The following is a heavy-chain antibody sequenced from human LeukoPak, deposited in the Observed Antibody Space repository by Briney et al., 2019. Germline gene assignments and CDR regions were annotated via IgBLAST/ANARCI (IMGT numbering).Heavy chain of an antibody. D-gene: IGHD3-10*01. CDR1: GFSFSSYW. J-gene: IGHJ4*02. V-gene: IGHV3-7*03. CDR2: IKQDGSEK. CDR3: ATPNYYASGKYFGD. Sequence: PGGSLRLSCEASGFSFSSYWMNWVRQAPGKGLEWVANIKQDGSEKFYVDSVKGRFTISRDNAKNSLSLQMNSLRVEDTAVYYCATPNYYASGKYFGDWGQGTLVTVSS.